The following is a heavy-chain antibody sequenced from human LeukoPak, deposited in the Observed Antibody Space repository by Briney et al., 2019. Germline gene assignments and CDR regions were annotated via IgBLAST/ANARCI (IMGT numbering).Heavy chain of an antibody. CDR2: IGSGGDT. D-gene: IGHD6-19*01. CDR1: GFSFSGYD. Sequence: PGGSLRLSCAGSGFSFSGYDMLWVRQATGKGLEWVSAIGSGGDTYYAGSVKGRFTISRESAKNSFYLQMNSLSAGDTAVYFCARAVAGTDEIDSWGQGTLVTVSS. J-gene: IGHJ4*02. CDR3: ARAVAGTDEIDS. V-gene: IGHV3-13*01.